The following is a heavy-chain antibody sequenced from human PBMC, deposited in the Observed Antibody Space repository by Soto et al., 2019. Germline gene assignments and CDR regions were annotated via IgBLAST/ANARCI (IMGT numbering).Heavy chain of an antibody. CDR2: IYYSGST. Sequence: SLTCTVSGGSISSSSYYWGWIRQPPGKGLEWIGSIYYSGSTYYNPSLKSRVTISVDTSKNQFSLKLSSVTAADTAVYYCASITIFGVVIFPRYYYYGMDVWGQGTTVTVSS. CDR3: ASITIFGVVIFPRYYYYGMDV. D-gene: IGHD3-3*01. J-gene: IGHJ6*02. V-gene: IGHV4-39*01. CDR1: GGSISSSSYY.